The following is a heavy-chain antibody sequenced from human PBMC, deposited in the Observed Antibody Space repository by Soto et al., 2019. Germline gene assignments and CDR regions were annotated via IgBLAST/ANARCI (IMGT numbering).Heavy chain of an antibody. Sequence: SETLSLTCTVSGGSISSSSYYWGWIRQPPGKGLEWIGSIYYSGSTYYNPSLKSRVTISVDTSKNQFSLKLSSVTAADTAVYYCARPGGGYSSVDYWGQGTLVTVSS. D-gene: IGHD6-19*01. CDR1: GGSISSSSYY. CDR2: IYYSGST. CDR3: ARPGGGYSSVDY. J-gene: IGHJ4*02. V-gene: IGHV4-39*01.